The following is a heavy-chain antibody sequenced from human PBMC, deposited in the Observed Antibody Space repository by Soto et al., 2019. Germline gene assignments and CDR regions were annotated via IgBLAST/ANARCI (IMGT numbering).Heavy chain of an antibody. D-gene: IGHD3-9*01. Sequence: GGSLRLSCAASGFTFSSYAMSWVRQAPGKGLEWVSAISGSGGSTYYADSVKGRFTISRDNSKNTLYLQMNSLRAEDTAVYYCALMYYDILTGYYHYWGQGTLVTVSS. CDR1: GFTFSSYA. V-gene: IGHV3-23*01. CDR3: ALMYYDILTGYYHY. CDR2: ISGSGGST. J-gene: IGHJ4*02.